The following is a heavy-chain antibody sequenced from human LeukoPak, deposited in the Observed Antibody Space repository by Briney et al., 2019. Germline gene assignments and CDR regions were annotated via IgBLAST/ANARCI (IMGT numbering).Heavy chain of an antibody. D-gene: IGHD2-2*01. V-gene: IGHV4-34*01. J-gene: IGHJ6*03. CDR1: GGSFSGYY. CDR2: INHSGST. Sequence: SETLSLTCAVYGGSFSGYYWSWIRQPPGKGLEWIGEINHSGSTNYNPSLKSRVTISVDTSKNQFSLKLSSVTAADTAVYYCARLLGGVPAARYYYYYYMDVWGKGTTVTVSS. CDR3: ARLLGGVPAARYYYYYYMDV.